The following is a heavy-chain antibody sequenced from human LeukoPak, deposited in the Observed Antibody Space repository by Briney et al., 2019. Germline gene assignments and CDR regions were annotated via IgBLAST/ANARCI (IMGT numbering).Heavy chain of an antibody. D-gene: IGHD2-15*01. CDR1: GGSISTYY. CDR2: IYYTGST. CDR3: VRVSCSGGICLSPD. J-gene: IGHJ1*01. Sequence: PSETLSLTCTVSGGSISTYYWSWIRQPPRKGLEWIGYIYYTGSTNYNPSLKSRVTMSVDASKNQFSLKLTSVTAADTAVYYCVRVSCSGGICLSPDWGQGTLVTVSS. V-gene: IGHV4-59*01.